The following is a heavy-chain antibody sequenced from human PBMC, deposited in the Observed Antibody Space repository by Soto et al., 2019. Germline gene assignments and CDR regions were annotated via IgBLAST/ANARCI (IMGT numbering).Heavy chain of an antibody. D-gene: IGHD3-3*01. V-gene: IGHV3-23*01. CDR1: GFTFSSYA. Sequence: GGSLRLSCAASGFTFSSYAMSWVRQAPGKGLEWVSAISGSGGSTYYADSVKGRFTISRDNSKNTLYLQMNSLRAEDTAVYYCANSGTDSLRFLEWLLPIGVNWFDPWGQGTLVTVSS. CDR3: ANSGTDSLRFLEWLLPIGVNWFDP. J-gene: IGHJ5*02. CDR2: ISGSGGST.